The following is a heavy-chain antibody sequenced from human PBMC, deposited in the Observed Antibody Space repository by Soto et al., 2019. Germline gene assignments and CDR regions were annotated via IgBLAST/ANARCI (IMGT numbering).Heavy chain of an antibody. D-gene: IGHD1-7*01. CDR2: ISAYNGNT. CDR3: ESYLGYGSSQNWYCF. Sequence: ASVKVSCKASGYTFTSYGISWVRQAPGQGIEWMGWISAYNGNTNYAQKLQCRVTMTTDTSPSTAYMELRSLRSDDTAGYYCESYLGYGSSQNWYCFWGQGTRVIVSS. V-gene: IGHV1-18*01. J-gene: IGHJ4*02. CDR1: GYTFTSYG.